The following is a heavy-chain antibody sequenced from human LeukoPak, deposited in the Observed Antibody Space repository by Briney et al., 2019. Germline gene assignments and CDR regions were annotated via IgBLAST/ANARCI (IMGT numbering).Heavy chain of an antibody. Sequence: ASVKVSCKASGYTFTSYDINWVRQATGQGLEWMGRVNPNSGNTGYAQKFQGRVTITRNTSISTAYMELSSLRSEDTAVYYCARGNLYYDFWSGYYYDYWGQGTLVTVSS. V-gene: IGHV1-8*03. D-gene: IGHD3-3*01. CDR2: VNPNSGNT. CDR1: GYTFTSYD. CDR3: ARGNLYYDFWSGYYYDY. J-gene: IGHJ4*02.